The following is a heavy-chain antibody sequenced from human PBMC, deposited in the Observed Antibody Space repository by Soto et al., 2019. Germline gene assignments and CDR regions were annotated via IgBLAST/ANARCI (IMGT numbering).Heavy chain of an antibody. V-gene: IGHV3-30-3*01. D-gene: IGHD6-19*01. J-gene: IGHJ4*02. CDR2: ISYDGSNK. CDR3: AGDSSNDY. CDR1: GFTFSSYA. Sequence: QVQLVESGGGMVQPGRSLRLSCAASGFTFSSYAMHWVRQAPGKGLEWVAVISYDGSNKYYADSVKGRFTISRDNSKNTLYLQMNSLRAEDTAVYYCAGDSSNDYWGQGTLVTVSS.